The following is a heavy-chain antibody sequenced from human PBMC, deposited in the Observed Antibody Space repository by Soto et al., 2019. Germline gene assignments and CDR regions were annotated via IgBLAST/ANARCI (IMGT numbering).Heavy chain of an antibody. CDR1: CGSISSGDYY. CDR3: AREDYYYGMDV. Sequence: SETLSLTCTVSCGSISSGDYYWSWIRQPPGKGLEWIGYIYYSGSTYYNPSLKSRVTISVDTSKNQSSLKLSSVTAADTAVYYCAREDYYYGMDVWGQGTTVTVSS. CDR2: IYYSGST. J-gene: IGHJ6*02. V-gene: IGHV4-30-4*01.